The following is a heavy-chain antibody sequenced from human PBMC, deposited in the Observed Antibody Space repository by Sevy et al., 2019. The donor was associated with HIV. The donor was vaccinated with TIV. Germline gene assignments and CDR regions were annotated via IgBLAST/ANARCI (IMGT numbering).Heavy chain of an antibody. CDR2: ISQDGNNK. Sequence: GGSLRLSCTASGFTFRSYAMYWVRQAPGKGLEWVAVISQDGNNKDYADSVKGRFTISRDKSKNTLYLQMNSLRAEDTAVYYCASHYYDSTGYYYPLDYWGQGTLVTVSS. CDR3: ASHYYDSTGYYYPLDY. CDR1: GFTFRSYA. J-gene: IGHJ4*02. V-gene: IGHV3-30*04. D-gene: IGHD3-22*01.